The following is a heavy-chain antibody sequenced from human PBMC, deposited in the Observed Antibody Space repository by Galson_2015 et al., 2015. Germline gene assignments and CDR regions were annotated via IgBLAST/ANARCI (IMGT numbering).Heavy chain of an antibody. CDR3: ARGAPPRGGSEANDY. J-gene: IGHJ4*02. Sequence: ETLSLTCAVSGGSISTNNWWNWVRQSPGTGLEWIGEVFHSGSTNYNPSLKSRVTISLDTSKSQFSLILNSVTAADTAVYYCARGAPPRGGSEANDYWGQGTLVTVSS. CDR1: GGSISTNNW. CDR2: VFHSGST. V-gene: IGHV4-4*02. D-gene: IGHD3-10*01.